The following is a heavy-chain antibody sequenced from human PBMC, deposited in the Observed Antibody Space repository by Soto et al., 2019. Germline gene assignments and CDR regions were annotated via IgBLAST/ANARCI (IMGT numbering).Heavy chain of an antibody. CDR1: GYTFTGYY. CDR2: INPNSGGT. J-gene: IGHJ4*02. CDR3: AREFTAVAGLVRDY. Sequence: ASVKVSCKASGYTFTGYYMHWVRQAPGQGLEWMGWINPNSGGTNYAQKFQGRVTMTRDPSTSTAYMELSRLRSDDTAVYYCAREFTAVAGLVRDYWGQGTMVTVSS. V-gene: IGHV1-2*02. D-gene: IGHD6-19*01.